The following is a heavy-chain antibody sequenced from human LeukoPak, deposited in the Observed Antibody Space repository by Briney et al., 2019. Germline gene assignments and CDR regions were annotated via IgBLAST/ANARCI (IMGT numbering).Heavy chain of an antibody. CDR1: GGSISSYY. J-gene: IGHJ4*02. Sequence: SETLSLTCTVSGGSISSYYWGWIRQPPGKGLEWIANIHYSGSTNYNPSLKSRVTISVDTSKNQFSLKLSSVTAADTAVYYCARDLLWFGESPRFDYWGQGTLVTVSS. CDR2: IHYSGST. V-gene: IGHV4-59*12. CDR3: ARDLLWFGESPRFDY. D-gene: IGHD3-10*01.